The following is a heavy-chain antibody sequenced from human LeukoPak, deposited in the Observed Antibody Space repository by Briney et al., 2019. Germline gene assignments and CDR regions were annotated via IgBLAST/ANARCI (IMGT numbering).Heavy chain of an antibody. D-gene: IGHD6-13*01. J-gene: IGHJ5*02. CDR2: IYYSGST. V-gene: IGHV4-30-4*01. Sequence: SQTLSLTCTVSGGSISSGDYYWSWIRQPPGKGLEWIGYIYYSGSTYYNPSLKSRVTISVDTSKNQFSLKLSSVTAADTAVYYCARDQGEGQQLVPPARFDPWGQGTLVTVSS. CDR1: GGSISSGDYY. CDR3: ARDQGEGQQLVPPARFDP.